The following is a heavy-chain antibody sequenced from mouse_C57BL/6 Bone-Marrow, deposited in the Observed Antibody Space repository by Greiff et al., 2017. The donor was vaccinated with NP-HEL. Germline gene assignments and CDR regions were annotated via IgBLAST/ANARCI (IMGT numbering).Heavy chain of an antibody. CDR2: IGPGSGST. J-gene: IGHJ4*01. V-gene: IGHV1-77*01. CDR1: GYTFTDYY. Sequence: LVESGAELVKPGASVKISCKASGYTFTDYYINWVKQRPGQGLEWIGKIGPGSGSTYYNEKFKGKATLTADKSSSTAYMQLSSLTSEDSAVYCCARSHYYGSFYYAMDYWGQGTSVTVSS. D-gene: IGHD1-1*01. CDR3: ARSHYYGSFYYAMDY.